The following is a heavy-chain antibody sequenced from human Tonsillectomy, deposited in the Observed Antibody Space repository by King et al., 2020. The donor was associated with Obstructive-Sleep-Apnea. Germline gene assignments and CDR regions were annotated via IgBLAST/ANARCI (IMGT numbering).Heavy chain of an antibody. V-gene: IGHV3-30-3*01. CDR2: IPYDGSDK. CDR3: ARYSSTTPFDY. J-gene: IGHJ4*02. Sequence: VQLVESGGGVVQPGRSLRLSCAASGFTFSSYAMHWVRQAPGRGLEWVAVIPYDGSDKYYADSVKGRFIISRDNSKNTLYLQMNSLRAEDTAVYYCARYSSTTPFDYWGQGILDTVSS. CDR1: GFTFSSYA. D-gene: IGHD6-13*01.